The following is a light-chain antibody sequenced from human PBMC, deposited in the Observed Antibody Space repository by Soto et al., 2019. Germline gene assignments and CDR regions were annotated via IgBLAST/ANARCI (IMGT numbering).Light chain of an antibody. CDR2: DAS. CDR3: QQYQSYFLT. CDR1: QSISRS. Sequence: DIQMTQSPSTLSASVGDRVTITCRASQSISRSLAWYQQKSGKAPKLLIYDASSLESGVPSRISGSGFGTEFTLTISGLQPDDFATYYCQQYQSYFLTFGPGTTVDMK. V-gene: IGKV1-5*01. J-gene: IGKJ3*01.